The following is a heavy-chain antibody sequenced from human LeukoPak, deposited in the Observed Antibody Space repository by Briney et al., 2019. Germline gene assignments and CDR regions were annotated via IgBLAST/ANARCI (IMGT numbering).Heavy chain of an antibody. J-gene: IGHJ4*02. CDR2: IYSGGST. V-gene: IGHV3-53*01. Sequence: SGGSLRLSCAASGFSLSSYWMYWVRQAPGKGLEWVSVIYSGGSTYYADSVKGRFTISRDNSKNTLYLQMNSLRAEDTAVYYCARGGFYYDIRFDCWGQGTLVTVSS. CDR1: GFSLSSYW. CDR3: ARGGFYYDIRFDC. D-gene: IGHD3-9*01.